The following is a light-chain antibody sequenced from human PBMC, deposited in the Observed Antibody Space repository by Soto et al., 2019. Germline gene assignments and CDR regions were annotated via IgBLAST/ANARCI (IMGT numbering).Light chain of an antibody. CDR1: QSIISY. V-gene: IGKV1-39*01. J-gene: IGKJ4*01. CDR3: QQTYRTPLT. CDR2: AAS. Sequence: DIQMTQSPSSLSASVGDRVTITCRASQSIISYLNWYHQKPGKSPKLLIYAASSLQSGVPARFSGSGSGTDFTLTISTLQPEDFATYYCQQTYRTPLTFGGGTKVDIK.